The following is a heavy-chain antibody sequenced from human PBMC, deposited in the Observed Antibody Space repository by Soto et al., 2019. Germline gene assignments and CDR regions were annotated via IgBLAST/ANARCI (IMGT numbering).Heavy chain of an antibody. CDR3: ARDQGSHPGD. CDR1: GDSISNGDW. Sequence: QVQLQESGPGLVRPSGTVSLTCAVSGDSISNGDWWSWVRQPPGKGLEWIGEIHHSGSTNYNPSLKRRVTMSVVPSKNLFSLTLNSVAAADTAFYYCARDQGSHPGDWGQGTLVSVSS. CDR2: IHHSGST. D-gene: IGHD6-13*01. V-gene: IGHV4-4*02. J-gene: IGHJ4*02.